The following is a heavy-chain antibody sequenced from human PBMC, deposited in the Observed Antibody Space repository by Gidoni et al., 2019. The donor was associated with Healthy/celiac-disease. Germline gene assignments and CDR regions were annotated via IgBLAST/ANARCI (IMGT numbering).Heavy chain of an antibody. Sequence: QVQLQPWAAGLLTPSYTLSLTCPVYGGSFSGYYWSWIRQPPGKGLEWIGDINHSGSTNYNPSLKRRVTISVDTSKNKFALKLSYGTAAETAVYYWARVIGFDPWGQGTLVTVSS. J-gene: IGHJ5*02. CDR1: GGSFSGYY. CDR2: INHSGST. CDR3: ARVIGFDP. D-gene: IGHD3-22*01. V-gene: IGHV4-34*01.